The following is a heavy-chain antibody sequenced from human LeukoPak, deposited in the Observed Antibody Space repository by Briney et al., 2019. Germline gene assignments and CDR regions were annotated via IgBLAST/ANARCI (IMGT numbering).Heavy chain of an antibody. D-gene: IGHD3-3*01. V-gene: IGHV3-48*03. Sequence: GGSLRLSCAASGFIFSDYEMNWVRQAPGKGLEWVSDVSSSGRTINYADSVKGRFTISRDNAKDSLYLQMNSLRAEDTAVYYCARFWSGYRYFFDYWGQGTLVTVSS. CDR2: VSSSGRTI. CDR3: ARFWSGYRYFFDY. CDR1: GFIFSDYE. J-gene: IGHJ4*02.